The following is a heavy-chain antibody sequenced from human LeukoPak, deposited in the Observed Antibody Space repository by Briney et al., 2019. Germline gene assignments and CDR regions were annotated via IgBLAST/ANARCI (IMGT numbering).Heavy chain of an antibody. D-gene: IGHD2-2*02. V-gene: IGHV1-2*02. CDR2: INPNSGGT. Sequence: ASVKVSCKASGYTFTGYYMHWVRQAPGQGLEWMGWINPNSGGTNYAQKFQGRVTMTRDTSISTAYMELSRLRSDDTAVYYCARGPNRRQYCSSTSCYKGPHYYMDVWGKGTTVTVSS. CDR1: GYTFTGYY. J-gene: IGHJ6*03. CDR3: ARGPNRRQYCSSTSCYKGPHYYMDV.